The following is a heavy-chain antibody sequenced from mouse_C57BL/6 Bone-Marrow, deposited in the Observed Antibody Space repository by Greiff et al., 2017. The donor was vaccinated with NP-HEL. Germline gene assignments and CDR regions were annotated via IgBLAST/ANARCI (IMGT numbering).Heavy chain of an antibody. CDR1: GFNIKNTY. CDR2: IDPANGNT. J-gene: IGHJ3*01. CDR3: APQFYYGSSLAY. D-gene: IGHD1-1*01. V-gene: IGHV14-3*01. Sequence: VQLQQSVAELVRPGASVKVSCTASGFNIKNTYMHWVKQRPEQGLEWNGRIDPANGNTKYAPKFQGKATITADTSSNTAYLQLSSLTSEDTAIYYCAPQFYYGSSLAYWGQGTLVTVSA.